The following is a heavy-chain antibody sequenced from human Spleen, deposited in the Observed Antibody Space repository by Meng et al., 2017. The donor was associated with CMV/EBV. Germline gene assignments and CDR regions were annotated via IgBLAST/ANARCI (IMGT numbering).Heavy chain of an antibody. J-gene: IGHJ4*02. CDR1: GYSISSGYY. CDR3: VLGVVILDY. D-gene: IGHD3-3*01. V-gene: IGHV4-38-2*02. Sequence: SETLSLTCTVSGYSISSGYYWGWIRQPPGKGLEWIGSIYHSGSTYYNPSLKSRVTISVDTSKNQFSLKLSSVTAADTAVYYWVLGVVILDYWGQGTLVTVSS. CDR2: IYHSGST.